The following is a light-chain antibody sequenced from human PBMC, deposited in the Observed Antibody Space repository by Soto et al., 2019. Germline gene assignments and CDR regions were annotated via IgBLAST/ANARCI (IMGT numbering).Light chain of an antibody. Sequence: IGLAQSREALTLSPAERATLSCRASQSVSSAYLAWYQQKPGQAPRLLIYDVSSRATGIPDRFSGSGSGTDFTLTVSRLEPEDFAVYYCQQYGSSPETFGQGTKVEIK. CDR2: DVS. V-gene: IGKV3-20*01. CDR1: QSVSSAY. J-gene: IGKJ1*01. CDR3: QQYGSSPET.